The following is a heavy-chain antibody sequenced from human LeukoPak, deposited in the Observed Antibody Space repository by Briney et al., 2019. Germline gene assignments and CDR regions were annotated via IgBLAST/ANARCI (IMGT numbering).Heavy chain of an antibody. CDR1: GFTFDDYA. CDR3: ARDHQGYCSGGSCTYFDY. D-gene: IGHD2-15*01. Sequence: PGRSLRLSCAASGFTFDDYAMHWVRQAPGKGLEWVSGISWNSGSIGYADSVKGRFTISRDNAKNSLYLQMNSLRAEDTAVYYCARDHQGYCSGGSCTYFDYWAREPWSPSPQ. J-gene: IGHJ4*02. CDR2: ISWNSGSI. V-gene: IGHV3-9*01.